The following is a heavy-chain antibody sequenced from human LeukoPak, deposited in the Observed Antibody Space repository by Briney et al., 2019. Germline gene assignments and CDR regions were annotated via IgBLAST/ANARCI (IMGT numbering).Heavy chain of an antibody. J-gene: IGHJ4*02. CDR1: GGSISTYY. CDR2: VYDSGTT. CDR3: ARHGGSLGYFDY. D-gene: IGHD1-26*01. V-gene: IGHV4-59*08. Sequence: PSETLSLTCSVSGGSISTYYWSWIRQTPGKGLEWIGYVYDSGTTNYNPSLKGRVTISSDASKNQFSLNLRSVYAADTAIYYCARHGGSLGYFDYWGQGTLVTVSS.